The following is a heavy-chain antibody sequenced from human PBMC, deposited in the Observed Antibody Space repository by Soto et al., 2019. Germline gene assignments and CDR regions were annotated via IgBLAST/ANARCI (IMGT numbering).Heavy chain of an antibody. V-gene: IGHV3-48*02. CDR2: ISSSSSTT. CDR1: GFTFSTYT. J-gene: IGHJ4*02. CDR3: GPQILWLGELPNFDY. D-gene: IGHD3-10*01. Sequence: GGSLRLSCAASGFTFSTYTLNWVRQSPGKGLEWVSYISSSSSTTYYAASVKGRFTISRDNSKNTLYLQMNSLRNEDTAVYYCGPQILWLGELPNFDYWGQGTLVTVSS.